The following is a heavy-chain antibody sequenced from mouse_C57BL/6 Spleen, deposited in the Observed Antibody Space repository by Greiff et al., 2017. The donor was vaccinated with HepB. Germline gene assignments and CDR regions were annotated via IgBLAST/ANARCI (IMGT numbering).Heavy chain of an antibody. Sequence: VQLQQSGAELAKPGASVKLSCKASGYTFTSYWMHWVKQRPGQGLEWIGYINPSSGYTKYNQKFKDKATLTADKSSSTAYMQLSSLTYDDSAVYYCARSPVYCGYAMDYWGQGTSVTVSS. CDR3: ARSPVYCGYAMDY. V-gene: IGHV1-7*01. J-gene: IGHJ4*01. CDR2: INPSSGYT. CDR1: GYTFTSYW. D-gene: IGHD1-1*01.